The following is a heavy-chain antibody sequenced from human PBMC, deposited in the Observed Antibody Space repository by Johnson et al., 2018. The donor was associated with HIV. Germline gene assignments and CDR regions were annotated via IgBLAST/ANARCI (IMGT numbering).Heavy chain of an antibody. D-gene: IGHD6-13*01. CDR3: ARDPAAAALLAFDI. J-gene: IGHJ3*02. V-gene: IGHV3-33*08. CDR2: IWYDGSKK. Sequence: QVQLVESGGGLVQPGGSLRLSCAASGFTVSSNYMSLVRQAPGKGLEWVAVIWYDGSKKHYADSVKGRFTISRDNSKNILYLQMNTLRAEDTAVYYCARDPAAAALLAFDIWGQGTMVTVSS. CDR1: GFTVSSNY.